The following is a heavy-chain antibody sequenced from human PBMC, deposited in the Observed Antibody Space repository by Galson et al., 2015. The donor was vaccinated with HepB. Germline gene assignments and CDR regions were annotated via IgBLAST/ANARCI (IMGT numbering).Heavy chain of an antibody. D-gene: IGHD3-10*01. Sequence: SVKVSCKASGYTFTSYYMHWVRQAPGQGLEWMGIINPSGGSTSYAQKFQGRVTMTRDTSTSTVYMELSSLRSEDTAVYYCARGRLLWFGELLPIDYWGQGTLVTVSS. CDR2: INPSGGST. J-gene: IGHJ4*02. CDR1: GYTFTSYY. V-gene: IGHV1-46*01. CDR3: ARGRLLWFGELLPIDY.